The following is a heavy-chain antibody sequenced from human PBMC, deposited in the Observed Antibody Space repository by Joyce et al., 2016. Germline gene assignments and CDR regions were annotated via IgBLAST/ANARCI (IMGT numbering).Heavy chain of an antibody. Sequence: EVQLVQSGAEVKKLGESLGISCKGSGSSFTSHWIRWVRQMPGKGLEWMGRIDPRDSYTDYSPSFQGHVTSSVDKTISAAYLQWSSLRASDTAIYYCARHVTDWFDPWGQGTLVTVSS. D-gene: IGHD3-10*02. CDR3: ARHVTDWFDP. CDR2: IDPRDSYT. V-gene: IGHV5-10-1*03. CDR1: GSSFTSHW. J-gene: IGHJ5*02.